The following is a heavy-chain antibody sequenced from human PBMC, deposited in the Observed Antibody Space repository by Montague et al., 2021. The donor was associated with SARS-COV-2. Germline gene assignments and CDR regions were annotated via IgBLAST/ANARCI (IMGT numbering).Heavy chain of an antibody. CDR3: ARQKGWNVTPYYFDY. CDR1: GVSISSAHYS. V-gene: IGHV4-39*01. Sequence: SETLSLTCTVSGVSISSAHYSWLWVRPSPGKGLEWIGNIFYDGNSRSNLYLHSRVTISVDTSKSQLSLRLITATAADTAVYSCARQKGWNVTPYYFDYWGQGTVVTVSS. CDR2: IFYDGNS. J-gene: IGHJ4*02. D-gene: IGHD1-1*01.